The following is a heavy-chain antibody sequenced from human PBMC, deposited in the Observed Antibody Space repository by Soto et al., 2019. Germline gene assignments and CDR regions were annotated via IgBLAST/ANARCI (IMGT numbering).Heavy chain of an antibody. CDR3: AKEGDYCSGGTCPLVS. CDR1: GGSISTYY. CDR2: IYYSGST. D-gene: IGHD2-15*01. J-gene: IGHJ4*02. Sequence: PSETLSLTCAVSGGSISTYYWSWIRQPPGKGLEWIGYIYYSGSTNYNPSLKSRVTISVDTSKNQFSLKLSSVTAADTAVYYCAKEGDYCSGGTCPLVSWGQGALVTVSS. V-gene: IGHV4-59*08.